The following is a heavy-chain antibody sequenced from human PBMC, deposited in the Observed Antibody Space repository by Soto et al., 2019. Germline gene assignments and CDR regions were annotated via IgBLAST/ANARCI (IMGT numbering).Heavy chain of an antibody. V-gene: IGHV1-69*13. Sequence: SVKVSCKASRYTFTKYFTQWVRQAPGQGHERMGGIVPIFGTPNYAQKFQGRVTITADESTSTAYMELSGLRSEDTALYYFARANVGATFGHYYYGMDVWGQGTTVTVSS. D-gene: IGHD3-10*01. CDR3: ARANVGATFGHYYYGMDV. CDR2: IVPIFGTP. CDR1: RYTFTKYF. J-gene: IGHJ6*02.